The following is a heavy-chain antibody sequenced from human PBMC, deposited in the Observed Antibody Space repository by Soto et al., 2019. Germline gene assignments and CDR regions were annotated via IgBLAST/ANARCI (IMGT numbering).Heavy chain of an antibody. CDR1: GYSISRGYY. Sequence: PSETLSLTCTVSGYSISRGYYWGWIRQPPGXGLQWIGTIYHDGTTYSNPSLNGRVTISVSTSQNRFSLTLRSVTAADTAVYYCARVPYHYARGTYRPRWFDPWGQGTLVTVSS. V-gene: IGHV4-38-2*02. D-gene: IGHD3-16*02. CDR3: ARVPYHYARGTYRPRWFDP. CDR2: IYHDGTT. J-gene: IGHJ5*02.